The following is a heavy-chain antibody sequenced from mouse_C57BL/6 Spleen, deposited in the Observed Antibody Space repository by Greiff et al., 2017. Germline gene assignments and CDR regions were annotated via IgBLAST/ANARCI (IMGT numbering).Heavy chain of an antibody. CDR2: IYPGDGDT. Sequence: QVQLQQSGPELVKPGASVKISCKASGYAFSSSWMNWVKQRPGKGLEWIGRIYPGDGDTNYNGKFKGKATLTADKSSSTAYMQLSSLTSEDSAVYFCAGLYFGVWGTGTTVTVSS. D-gene: IGHD2-2*01. CDR1: GYAFSSSW. CDR3: AGLYFGV. J-gene: IGHJ1*03. V-gene: IGHV1-82*01.